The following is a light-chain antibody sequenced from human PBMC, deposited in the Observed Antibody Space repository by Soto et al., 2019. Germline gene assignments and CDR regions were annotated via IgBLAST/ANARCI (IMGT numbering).Light chain of an antibody. Sequence: DIQMTQSPSSLSASVGDTVTITCRASESIDIYLNWYQQKPGEAPRLLLYGASTLQRGVPSRFSASGSGTRVTLTISSLQPEDSETYFCQQSYSIPWTFGQGTKVEI. V-gene: IGKV1-39*01. CDR3: QQSYSIPWT. J-gene: IGKJ1*01. CDR2: GAS. CDR1: ESIDIY.